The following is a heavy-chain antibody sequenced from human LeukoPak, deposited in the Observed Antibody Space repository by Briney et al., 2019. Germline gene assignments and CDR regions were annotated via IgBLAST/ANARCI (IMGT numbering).Heavy chain of an antibody. Sequence: PGGSLRLSCTASGFIFSNSGMHWVRQAPGKGLEWVAVIAYDGSRAFYADSVKGRFTISRDNSKHTMSVQMDDLRAEDTAVYYCTRYNNDHFDYWGQGTLVTVSS. CDR2: IAYDGSRA. D-gene: IGHD1-14*01. CDR3: TRYNNDHFDY. CDR1: GFIFSNSG. V-gene: IGHV3-33*01. J-gene: IGHJ4*02.